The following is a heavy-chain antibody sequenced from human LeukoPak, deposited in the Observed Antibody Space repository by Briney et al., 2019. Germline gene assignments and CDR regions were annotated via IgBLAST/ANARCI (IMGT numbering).Heavy chain of an antibody. V-gene: IGHV3-23*01. D-gene: IGHD2-15*01. CDR3: ANDSCGGGSCYSYFDY. J-gene: IGHJ4*02. CDR2: ISGSGGST. Sequence: GGSLRLSCAASGFTFSSYAMSWVRQAPGKGLEWVSAISGSGGSTYYADSVKGRFTISRDNSKNTLYLQMNSLRAEDTAVYYCANDSCGGGSCYSYFDYWGQGVLVTVSS. CDR1: GFTFSSYA.